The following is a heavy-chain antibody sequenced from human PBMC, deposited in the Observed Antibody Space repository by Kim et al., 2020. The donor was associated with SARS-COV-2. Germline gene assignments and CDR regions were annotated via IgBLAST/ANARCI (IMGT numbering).Heavy chain of an antibody. V-gene: IGHV4-34*01. Sequence: LKSRVTISVDTSKNQFSLKLSSVTAADAAVYYCASMSTVTTFYYYYGMDVWGQGTTVTVSS. J-gene: IGHJ6*02. CDR3: ASMSTVTTFYYYYGMDV. D-gene: IGHD4-4*01.